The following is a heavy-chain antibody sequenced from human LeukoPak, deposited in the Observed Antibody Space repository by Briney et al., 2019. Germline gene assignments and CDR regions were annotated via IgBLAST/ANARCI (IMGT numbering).Heavy chain of an antibody. CDR1: GGSISSGGYH. CDR2: IYHGGNT. Sequence: SETLSLTCTVSGGSISSGGYHWGWIRQPPGKGLEWIGYIYHGGNTYYNPSLKSRVTISLDRSKNQFSLRLTSVTAADAAVYYCASYCSTTSCPFDYWGQGTLVTVSS. J-gene: IGHJ4*02. CDR3: ASYCSTTSCPFDY. V-gene: IGHV4-30-2*01. D-gene: IGHD2-2*01.